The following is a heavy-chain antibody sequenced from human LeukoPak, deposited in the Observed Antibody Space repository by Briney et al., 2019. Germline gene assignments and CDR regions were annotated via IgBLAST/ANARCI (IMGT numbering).Heavy chain of an antibody. CDR3: ASQRGYSGYDSPATFDY. J-gene: IGHJ4*02. Sequence: ASVKVSCKASGGTFSSYAISWVRQAPGQGLEWMGGIIPIFGTANYAQKFQGRVTITADESTSTAYMELSSLRSEDTAVYYCASQRGYSGYDSPATFDYWGQGTLVTVSS. CDR2: IIPIFGTA. CDR1: GGTFSSYA. D-gene: IGHD5-12*01. V-gene: IGHV1-69*13.